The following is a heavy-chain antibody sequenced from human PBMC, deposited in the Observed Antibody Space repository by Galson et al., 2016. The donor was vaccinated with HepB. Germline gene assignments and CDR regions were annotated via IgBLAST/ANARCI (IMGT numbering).Heavy chain of an antibody. V-gene: IGHV4-39*02. CDR1: GGSIRGSY. J-gene: IGHJ5*02. CDR3: VRDSQINWFYL. Sequence: SETLSLTCSVSGGSIRGSYWGWIRHPPGKGREWLGTISYTGGHSYNPSLKTRVATSVDTTKNHFSLELTSVTAADTAVYFCVRDSQINWFYLWGQGTRVTVSS. CDR2: ISYTGGH.